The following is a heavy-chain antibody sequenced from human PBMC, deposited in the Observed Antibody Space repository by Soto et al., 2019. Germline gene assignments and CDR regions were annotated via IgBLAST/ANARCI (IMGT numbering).Heavy chain of an antibody. Sequence: PGGSLRLSCAASGFTFSSYAMSWVRQAPGKGLEWVSTISVSGGGTYYADSVKGRFTISRDNSKNTLYLQMNSLRAEDTALYYCAKDVRYSSGPYPIDYWGQGTLVTVSS. V-gene: IGHV3-23*01. D-gene: IGHD6-19*01. CDR2: ISVSGGGT. J-gene: IGHJ4*02. CDR1: GFTFSSYA. CDR3: AKDVRYSSGPYPIDY.